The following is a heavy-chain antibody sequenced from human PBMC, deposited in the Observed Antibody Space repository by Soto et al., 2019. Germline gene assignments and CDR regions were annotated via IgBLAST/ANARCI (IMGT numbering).Heavy chain of an antibody. CDR1: GFTVSSNY. V-gene: IGHV3-66*01. CDR3: AREGRDGDYYFDY. D-gene: IGHD4-17*01. J-gene: IGHJ4*02. Sequence: EVQLVESGGGLVQPGGSLRLSCAASGFTVSSNYMSWVRQAPGKGLEWVSVIYSGGSTYYADSVKGRFTISRDNSKNTLYLQMNSLRAEDTAVYYCAREGRDGDYYFDYWGQGTLVTVSS. CDR2: IYSGGST.